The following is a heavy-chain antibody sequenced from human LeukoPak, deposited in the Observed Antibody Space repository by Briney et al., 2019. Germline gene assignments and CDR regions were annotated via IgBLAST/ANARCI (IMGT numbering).Heavy chain of an antibody. CDR1: GFTFSSYS. D-gene: IGHD3-3*01. Sequence: GGSLRLSCAASGFTFSSYSMNWVRQAPGKGLEWVSSISSSSSYIYYADSVKGRFTISRDNVKNSLYLQMNSLRAEDTAVYYCARDCGYYDFWSGYQNLNWFDPWGQGTLVTVSS. J-gene: IGHJ5*02. CDR3: ARDCGYYDFWSGYQNLNWFDP. V-gene: IGHV3-21*01. CDR2: ISSSSSYI.